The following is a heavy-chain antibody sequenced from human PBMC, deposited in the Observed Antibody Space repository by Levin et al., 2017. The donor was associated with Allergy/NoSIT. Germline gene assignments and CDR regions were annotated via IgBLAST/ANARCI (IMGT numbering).Heavy chain of an antibody. Sequence: PGGSLRLSCAASGFTVSSNYMSWVRQAPGKGLEWVSVIYSGGSTYYADSVKGRFTISRDNSKNTLYLQMNSLRAEDTAVYYCARAMVRGTYYFDYWGQGTLVTVSS. CDR1: GFTVSSNY. V-gene: IGHV3-53*01. D-gene: IGHD3-10*01. CDR2: IYSGGST. CDR3: ARAMVRGTYYFDY. J-gene: IGHJ4*02.